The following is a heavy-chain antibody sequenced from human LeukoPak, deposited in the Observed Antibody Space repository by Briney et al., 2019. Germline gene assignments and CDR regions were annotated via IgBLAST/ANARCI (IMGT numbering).Heavy chain of an antibody. CDR3: ASLGSGSSPIIDFDY. V-gene: IGHV1-46*01. CDR2: IDPSDGGT. Sequence: GASVKVSCKASGYTFTTYYMHWVRQAPGQGLEWMGLIDPSDGGTTYAQKFQGRVTMTRDTSTSTVYMELSSLRSDDTAVYYCASLGSGSSPIIDFDYWGQGTLVTVSS. D-gene: IGHD3-10*01. J-gene: IGHJ4*02. CDR1: GYTFTTYY.